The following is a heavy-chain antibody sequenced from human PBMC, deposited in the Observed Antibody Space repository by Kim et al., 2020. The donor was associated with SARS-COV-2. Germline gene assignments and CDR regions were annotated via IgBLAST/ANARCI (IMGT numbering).Heavy chain of an antibody. J-gene: IGHJ6*02. V-gene: IGHV4-34*01. Sequence: PQRRVTISVDTSKNQFSLKLSSVTAADTAVYYCARGTVTTWSYYYYGMDVWGQGTTVTVSS. CDR3: ARGTVTTWSYYYYGMDV. D-gene: IGHD4-4*01.